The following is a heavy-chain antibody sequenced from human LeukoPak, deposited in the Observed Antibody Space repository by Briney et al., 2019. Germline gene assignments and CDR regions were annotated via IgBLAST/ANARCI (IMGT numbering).Heavy chain of an antibody. D-gene: IGHD2-21*02. CDR2: ISYDGINK. J-gene: IGHJ4*02. Sequence: PGRSLTLSCVASGFTFSGSGMHWVRQAPGKGQECVALISYDGINKYYADSVRGRFTISRDNSRNTLYLQMDSLGTDDTAMYYCAKDWARGDSYYVDYWGQGTQVTVSS. CDR3: AKDWARGDSYYVDY. V-gene: IGHV3-30*18. CDR1: GFTFSGSG.